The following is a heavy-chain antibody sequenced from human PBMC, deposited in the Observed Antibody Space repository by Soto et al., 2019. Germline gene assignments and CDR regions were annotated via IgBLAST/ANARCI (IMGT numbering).Heavy chain of an antibody. D-gene: IGHD3-3*01. J-gene: IGHJ6*02. V-gene: IGHV3-23*01. Sequence: EVQLLESGGGLVQPGGSLRLSCAASEFTFSSYSMIWVRQAPGKGLEWVSGVNGGGDITYYAESVKGRFTISRDNSKNTLYLQMNRPSAEDPAVFYCARGHFGVTMAVWGQGTTVTVSS. CDR3: ARGHFGVTMAV. CDR1: EFTFSSYS. CDR2: VNGGGDIT.